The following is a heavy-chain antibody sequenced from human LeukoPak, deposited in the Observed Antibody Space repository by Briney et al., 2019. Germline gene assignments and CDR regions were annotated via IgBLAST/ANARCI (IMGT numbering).Heavy chain of an antibody. CDR1: GVTFSSYV. D-gene: IGHD3-3*01. CDR2: ISGSGGGT. V-gene: IGHV3-23*01. J-gene: IGHJ4*02. CDR3: ARRVTATDKFYYFSL. Sequence: PGGSLRLSCEAPGVTFSSYVMSWVRQAPGKGPEWVSGISGSGGGTYYADSVKGRFTISRDNSKNTVHLQLSSLGAEDSAVYFCARRVTATDKFYYFSLWGQGTLVTVSS.